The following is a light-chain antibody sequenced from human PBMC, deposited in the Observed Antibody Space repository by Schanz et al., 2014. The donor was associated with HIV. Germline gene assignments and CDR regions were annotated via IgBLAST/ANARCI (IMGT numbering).Light chain of an antibody. V-gene: IGLV2-11*01. J-gene: IGLJ3*02. CDR1: SSDVGSYNY. Sequence: QSVLTQPRSVSGSPGQSVTISCTGTSSDVGSYNYVSWYQQHPGKAPKLMIYDVSNRPSGVSDRFSGSKSGNTASLTISGLQSEDEAYYYCNSCTSTNTLVFGGGTKVTVL. CDR3: NSCTSTNTLV. CDR2: DVS.